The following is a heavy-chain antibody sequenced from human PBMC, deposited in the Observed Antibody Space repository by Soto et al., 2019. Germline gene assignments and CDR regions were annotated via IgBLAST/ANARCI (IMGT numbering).Heavy chain of an antibody. CDR3: VGGIAARPFGH. V-gene: IGHV4-30-2*01. CDR1: GGSISSGGFS. D-gene: IGHD6-6*01. J-gene: IGHJ5*02. CDR2: IYHSGST. Sequence: QLQLQESGSGLVKPSQTLSLTCAVSGGSISSGGFSWSWIRQPPGKGLESIGYIYHSGSTYYNPSHKSLVTISVDRSKTQSPLKLSSVTAADTSVYYCVGGIAARPFGHWGQGTLVTVSA.